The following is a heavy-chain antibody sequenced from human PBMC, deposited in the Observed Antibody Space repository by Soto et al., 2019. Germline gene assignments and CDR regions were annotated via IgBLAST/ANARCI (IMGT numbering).Heavy chain of an antibody. CDR1: GFTFSSYA. J-gene: IGHJ4*02. CDR2: ISAGGGST. CDR3: AKDGRRWDLPADY. D-gene: IGHD1-26*01. Sequence: EVQLLESGGGLVQPGGSLRLSCAASGFTFSSYAMSWVRQAPGKGLEWVSAISAGGGSTYYADSVKGRFTISRDNSKIPLYVQMKSLRSEDTAVYYCAKDGRRWDLPADYWVQGALVTVSS. V-gene: IGHV3-23*01.